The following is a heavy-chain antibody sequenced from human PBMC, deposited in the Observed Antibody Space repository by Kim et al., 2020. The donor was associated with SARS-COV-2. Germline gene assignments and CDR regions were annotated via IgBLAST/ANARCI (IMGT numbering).Heavy chain of an antibody. CDR2: CEPEDGET. J-gene: IGHJ5*02. Sequence: APGKVLELMGGCEPEDGETIYAQKCQGRVTMTEDTSTDTAYMELSSLRSEDTAVYYCATSPSYCGGDCPRWFDPWGQGTLVTVSS. V-gene: IGHV1-24*01. D-gene: IGHD2-21*02. CDR3: ATSPSYCGGDCPRWFDP.